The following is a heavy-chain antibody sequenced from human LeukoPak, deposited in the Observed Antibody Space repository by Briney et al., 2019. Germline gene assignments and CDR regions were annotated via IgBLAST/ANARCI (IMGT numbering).Heavy chain of an antibody. J-gene: IGHJ4*02. CDR3: ARHRSGWLQSSFDY. D-gene: IGHD5-24*01. CDR2: MFHSGST. CDR1: GYSISSGFY. V-gene: IGHV4-38-2*02. Sequence: SETLSLTCSVSGYSISSGFYWGWIRQPPGKGLECIGSMFHSGSTYYNPSLKSRVTISVDTSKNQFSLKLSSVTAADTAVYYCARHRSGWLQSSFDYWGQGTLVTVSS.